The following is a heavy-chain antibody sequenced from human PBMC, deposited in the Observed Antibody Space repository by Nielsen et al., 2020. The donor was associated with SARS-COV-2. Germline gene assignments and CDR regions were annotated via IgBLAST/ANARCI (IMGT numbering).Heavy chain of an antibody. CDR1: GGSINSGGYY. CDR2: IYYSGNT. Sequence: SETLSPTCTVSGGSINSGGYYWNWIRQHPGKGLGWIGYIYYSGNTYYNPSLKSRVTISVDTSKNQFSLKLRSVTAADTAVYYCARDSKGVVDYWGQGTLVTVSS. V-gene: IGHV4-31*03. J-gene: IGHJ4*02. CDR3: ARDSKGVVDY.